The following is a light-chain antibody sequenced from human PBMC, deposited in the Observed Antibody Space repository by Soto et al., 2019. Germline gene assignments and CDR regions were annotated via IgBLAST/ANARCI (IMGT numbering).Light chain of an antibody. V-gene: IGKV3-20*01. Sequence: IVLPQAPDTPSLSRGERATLSCRASQSVSSSYLAWYQQKPGQAPRLLIYGASSRATGIPDRFSGSGSGTDFTLTISRLEPDDFAVYYCQQYGSSGTFGQGTKLDIK. CDR3: QQYGSSGT. J-gene: IGKJ1*01. CDR1: QSVSSSY. CDR2: GAS.